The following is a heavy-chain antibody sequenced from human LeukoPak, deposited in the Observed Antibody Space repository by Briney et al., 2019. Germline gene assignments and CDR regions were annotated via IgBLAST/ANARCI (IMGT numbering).Heavy chain of an antibody. V-gene: IGHV3-7*01. CDR3: VRSVGSNTL. D-gene: IGHD4-23*01. CDR1: GFIFTTHW. Sequence: GGSLRLSCAASGFIFTTHWMSWVRQAPGEGLEWVANINQDGSEKYYVDSVKGRFTISRDNAKNSLFLQMNSLRAEDTAVYFCVRSVGSNTLWGQGTLVTVSS. J-gene: IGHJ4*02. CDR2: INQDGSEK.